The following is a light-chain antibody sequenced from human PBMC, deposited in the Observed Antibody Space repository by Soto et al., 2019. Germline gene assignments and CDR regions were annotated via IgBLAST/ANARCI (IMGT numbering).Light chain of an antibody. CDR2: KAS. V-gene: IGKV1-5*03. J-gene: IGKJ4*01. Sequence: DSQMTQFPSTLSASVGDRVTITCRASQSISPWLAWYQQKPGKAPKILISKASTLQSGVPPRFSGSVSGTEFTLTISRLQPDDFATYYCQQYERYPMTFGGGTKVEIK. CDR3: QQYERYPMT. CDR1: QSISPW.